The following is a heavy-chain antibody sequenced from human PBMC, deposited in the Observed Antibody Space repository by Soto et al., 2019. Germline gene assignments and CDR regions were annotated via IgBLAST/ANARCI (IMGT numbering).Heavy chain of an antibody. V-gene: IGHV1-8*01. J-gene: IGHJ3*02. D-gene: IGHD4-17*01. Sequence: ASVKFSCKASGYTFTSYDINWVRQATGQGLEWMGWMNPNSGNTGYAQKFQGRVTMTRNTSISTAYMELSSLRSEDTAVYYCASLSTVTHDAFDIWGQGTMVTVSS. CDR3: ASLSTVTHDAFDI. CDR1: GYTFTSYD. CDR2: MNPNSGNT.